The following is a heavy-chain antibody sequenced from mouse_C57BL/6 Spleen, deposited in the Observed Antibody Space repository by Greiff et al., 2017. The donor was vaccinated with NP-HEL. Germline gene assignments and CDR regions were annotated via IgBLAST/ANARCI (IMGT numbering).Heavy chain of an antibody. CDR3: TVAPYYYGSPAWFAY. J-gene: IGHJ3*01. D-gene: IGHD1-1*01. CDR1: GFTFSNYW. V-gene: IGHV6-3*01. Sequence: LQQSGGGLVQPGGSMKLSCVASGFTFSNYWMNWVRQSPEKGLEWVAQIRLKSDNYATHYAESVKGRFTISRDDSKSSVYLQMNNLRAEDTGIYYCTVAPYYYGSPAWFAYWGQGTLVTVSA. CDR2: IRLKSDNYAT.